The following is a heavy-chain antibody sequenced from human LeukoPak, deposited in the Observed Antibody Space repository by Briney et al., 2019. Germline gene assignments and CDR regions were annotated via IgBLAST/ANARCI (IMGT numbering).Heavy chain of an antibody. CDR3: VTVADALSWFDP. D-gene: IGHD6-19*01. CDR2: IYYSGTT. J-gene: IGHJ5*02. V-gene: IGHV4-39*01. Sequence: SETLSLTCTVSRGSIRSGGYYWGRIRQPPGKGLEWIGTIYYSGTTYYNPSLKSRVTISVDTSKNQFSLKLSSVTAADTAVYYCVTVADALSWFDPWGQGTLVTVSS. CDR1: RGSIRSGGYY.